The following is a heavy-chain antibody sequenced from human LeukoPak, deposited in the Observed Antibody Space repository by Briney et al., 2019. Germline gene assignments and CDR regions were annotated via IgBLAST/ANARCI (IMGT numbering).Heavy chain of an antibody. Sequence: GGSLGLSCAASGFTFSSYAMSWVRQAPGQGLEWVSAISGSGGSTYYADSVKGRFTISRDNSKNTLYLQMNSLRAEDTAVYYCAKGYYYGSGADAFDIWGQGTMVTVSS. V-gene: IGHV3-23*01. J-gene: IGHJ3*02. CDR3: AKGYYYGSGADAFDI. CDR1: GFTFSSYA. CDR2: ISGSGGST. D-gene: IGHD3-10*01.